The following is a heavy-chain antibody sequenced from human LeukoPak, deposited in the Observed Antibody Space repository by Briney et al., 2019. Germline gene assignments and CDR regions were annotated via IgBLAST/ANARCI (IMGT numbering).Heavy chain of an antibody. Sequence: GGSLRLSCAASGFTFDDYAMHWVRQARGKGLEWVSGISWNSGSIGYADSVKGRFTISRDNAKNSLYLQMNSLRAEDTAVYYCARDGGATMVRGVATYDSWGQGTLVTVSS. V-gene: IGHV3-9*01. CDR1: GFTFDDYA. J-gene: IGHJ4*02. D-gene: IGHD3-10*01. CDR3: ARDGGATMVRGVATYDS. CDR2: ISWNSGSI.